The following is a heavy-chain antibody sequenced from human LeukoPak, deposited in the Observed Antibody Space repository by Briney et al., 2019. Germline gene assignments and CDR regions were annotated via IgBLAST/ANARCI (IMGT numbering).Heavy chain of an antibody. CDR1: GDSVSSNSAA. D-gene: IGHD3-10*01. J-gene: IGHJ6*02. CDR3: ARDRRRGLLWFGEASYGMDV. Sequence: SRTLSLTCAISGDSVSSNSAAWNWIRQSPSRGLEWLGRTYYRSKWYNDYAVSVKSRITINPDTSKNQFSLQLNSVTPEDTAVYYCARDRRRGLLWFGEASYGMDVWGQGTTVTASS. CDR2: TYYRSKWYN. V-gene: IGHV6-1*01.